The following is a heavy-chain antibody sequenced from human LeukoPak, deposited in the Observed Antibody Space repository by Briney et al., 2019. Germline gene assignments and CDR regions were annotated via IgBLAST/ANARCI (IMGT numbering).Heavy chain of an antibody. CDR3: ARSPNDFGVYPIWFDP. D-gene: IGHD4-17*01. Sequence: TLSLSCTVSGGSISSGGDYWGWIRQHPGNGLEWRGYIYYSVSTYYNPSLKSGVTISVDTSQNQLSLKLSYVSAADTAVYYSARSPNDFGVYPIWFDPWGQGTLVTVCS. CDR2: IYYSVST. J-gene: IGHJ5*02. CDR1: GGSISSGGDY. V-gene: IGHV4-31*03.